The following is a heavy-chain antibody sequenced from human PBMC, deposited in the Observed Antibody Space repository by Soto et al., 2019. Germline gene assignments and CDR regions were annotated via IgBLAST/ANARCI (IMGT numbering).Heavy chain of an antibody. CDR1: GGSISSYY. CDR2: IYYSGST. J-gene: IGHJ5*02. V-gene: IGHV4-59*08. CDR3: ARDFFHSSDYTTNWFDL. Sequence: SETLSLTCTVSGGSISSYYWSWIRQPPGKGLEWIGYIYYSGSTNYNPSLKSRVTISVDTSKNQFSLKLTSVTAADAALYYCARDFFHSSDYTTNWFDLWGQGTLVTVSS. D-gene: IGHD3-22*01.